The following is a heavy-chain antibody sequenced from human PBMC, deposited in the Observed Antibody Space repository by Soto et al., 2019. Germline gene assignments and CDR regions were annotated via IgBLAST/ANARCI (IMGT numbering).Heavy chain of an antibody. CDR1: GFTVSNNY. CDR2: IYSGGYT. V-gene: IGHV3-53*01. D-gene: IGHD3-10*01. J-gene: IGHJ4*02. Sequence: EVQLVESGGGLIQPGGSLRLSCAVSGFTVSNNYMSWVRQAPGKGLEGVSVIYSGGYTAYGDSVKGRFTISRDNSKNTLNLQMKSPGADDPPVFYWASQPGGGGYWGQGTLVTVSS. CDR3: ASQPGGGGY.